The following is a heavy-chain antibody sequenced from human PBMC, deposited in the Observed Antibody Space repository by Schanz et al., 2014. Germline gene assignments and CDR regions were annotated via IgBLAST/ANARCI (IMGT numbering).Heavy chain of an antibody. J-gene: IGHJ4*02. D-gene: IGHD3-10*01. Sequence: QVQLQESGPGLVKPSETLSLTCTVSAAFISRYYWSWVRQAPGKGLEWIGYVNYIGSTKYNPSLESRVTISADTSKKQFSLKMTSVTTADTAVYYSASTHWFGSGTTIVDYWGQGTLVTVSS. CDR2: VNYIGST. V-gene: IGHV4-59*01. CDR1: AAFISRYY. CDR3: ASTHWFGSGTTIVDY.